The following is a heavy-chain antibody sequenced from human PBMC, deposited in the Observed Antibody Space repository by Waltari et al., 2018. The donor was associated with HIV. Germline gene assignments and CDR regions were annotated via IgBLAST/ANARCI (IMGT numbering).Heavy chain of an antibody. CDR3: ARSFSGYSNYFDP. J-gene: IGHJ5*02. V-gene: IGHV4-39*01. D-gene: IGHD4-4*01. CDR1: GGSMTSSSYY. Sequence: QLQLQESGPGLVKSSETLSLTCTVPGGSMTSSSYYWGWIRQPPGKGLEWLGSMSYSGSTYNNASLRSRLTISVDTSKNQFSLKLTSVTAADTAMYYCARSFSGYSNYFDPWGQGTLVTVSS. CDR2: MSYSGST.